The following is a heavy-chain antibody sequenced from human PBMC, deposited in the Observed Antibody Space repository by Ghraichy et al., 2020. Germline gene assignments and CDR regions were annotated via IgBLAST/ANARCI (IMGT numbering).Heavy chain of an antibody. CDR1: GDSITSHY. J-gene: IGHJ6*02. CDR3: ARGHFALDV. Sequence: SETLSLTCTVIGDSITSHYWTWIRRPPGKRLEWIGYFAHTGGVDYNPSLRSRVAISIDTSKKQVSLRLDSVTAADSVVYYCARGHFALDVWGQGTTVTVSS. V-gene: IGHV4-59*11. CDR2: FAHTGGV.